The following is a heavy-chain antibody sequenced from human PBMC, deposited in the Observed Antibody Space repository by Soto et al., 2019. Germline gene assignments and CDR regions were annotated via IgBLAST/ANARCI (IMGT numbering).Heavy chain of an antibody. J-gene: IGHJ4*02. D-gene: IGHD3-22*01. Sequence: ASVKVSCKAFGYTFNSHGISWVRQAPGQGLEWMGWINSYNGHTNYAQKLQGRVTMTTDTSASTAYLELRSLRSEDTAVYYCARWRRNYDSSEDIDYWGQGTLVTVSS. CDR2: INSYNGHT. CDR1: GYTFNSHG. CDR3: ARWRRNYDSSEDIDY. V-gene: IGHV1-18*04.